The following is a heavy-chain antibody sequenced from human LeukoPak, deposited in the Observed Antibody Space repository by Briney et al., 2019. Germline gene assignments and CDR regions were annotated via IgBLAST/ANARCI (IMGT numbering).Heavy chain of an antibody. CDR1: GFTFNSYA. V-gene: IGHV3-23*01. CDR3: ARDPYNSGSSYFDY. J-gene: IGHJ4*02. CDR2: ISNSGGST. D-gene: IGHD3-10*01. Sequence: SGGSLRLSCAASGFTFNSYAMSWVRQPPGKGLEWVSAISNSGGSTNYADSVKGRFTISRDNSKNTLYLQMNSLRAEDTAVYYCARDPYNSGSSYFDYWGQGTLVTVSS.